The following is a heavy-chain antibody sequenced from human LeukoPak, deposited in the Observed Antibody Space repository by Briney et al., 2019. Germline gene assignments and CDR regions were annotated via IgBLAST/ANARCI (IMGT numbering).Heavy chain of an antibody. CDR2: IYYSGST. D-gene: IGHD4-17*01. J-gene: IGHJ4*02. Sequence: PSETLSLTCTVSGGSISSGGYYWSWIRQHPGKGLEWIGYIYYSGSTYYNPSLKSRVTISVDTSKNQFSLKLSSVTAADTAVYYCAISTVITFDYWGQGTLVTVSS. CDR3: AISTVITFDY. V-gene: IGHV4-31*03. CDR1: GGSISSGGYY.